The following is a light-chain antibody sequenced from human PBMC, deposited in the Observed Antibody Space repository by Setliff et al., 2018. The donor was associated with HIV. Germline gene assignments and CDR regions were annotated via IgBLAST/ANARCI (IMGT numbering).Light chain of an antibody. CDR1: SSDVGDFDS. Sequence: QSALTQPASVSGSPGQSITISCTATSSDVGDFDSVAWYQQHPGRAPKLMIYEVNNRPSGVSNRFSGSKSGNTASLTISGLQADDEADYYCSSYTTTRTLGVFGAGTKSPA. J-gene: IGLJ1*01. CDR3: SSYTTTRTLGV. CDR2: EVN. V-gene: IGLV2-14*01.